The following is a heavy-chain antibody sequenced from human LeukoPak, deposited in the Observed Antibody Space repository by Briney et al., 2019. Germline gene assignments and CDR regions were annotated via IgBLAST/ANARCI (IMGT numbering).Heavy chain of an antibody. D-gene: IGHD1-1*01. Sequence: SETLSLTCTVSGGSISCYYWSWIRQPPGKGLEWIGYIYYSGSTNYNPSLKSRATISVDTSKNQFSLKLSSVTAADTAVYYCAREPNWNEPIAGYSYYYMDVWGKGTTVTVSS. CDR3: AREPNWNEPIAGYSYYYMDV. V-gene: IGHV4-59*12. CDR2: IYYSGST. CDR1: GGSISCYY. J-gene: IGHJ6*03.